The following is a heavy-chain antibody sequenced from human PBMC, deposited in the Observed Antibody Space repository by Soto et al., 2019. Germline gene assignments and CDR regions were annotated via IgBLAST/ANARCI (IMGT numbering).Heavy chain of an antibody. D-gene: IGHD2-2*01. J-gene: IGHJ6*02. V-gene: IGHV3-49*05. CDR2: IRSKAYGGTT. CDR1: GFTFGDYA. Sequence: NPGGSLGLSFAASGFTFGDYAMSWFRQAPGKGLEWVGFIRSKAYGGTTEYAASVKGRFTISRDDSKSIAYLQMNSLKTEDTAVYYCTRAPLIVVVPATMDVWGQGTTVTVSS. CDR3: TRAPLIVVVPATMDV.